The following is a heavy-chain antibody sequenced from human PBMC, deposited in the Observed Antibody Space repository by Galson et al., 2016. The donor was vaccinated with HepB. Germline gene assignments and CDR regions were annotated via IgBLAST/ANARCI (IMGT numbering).Heavy chain of an antibody. D-gene: IGHD3-3*01. J-gene: IGHJ6*02. Sequence: TLSLTCTVSGGSISNGGYYWNWIRQHPGEGLEWLGYIYYSGSTYYNPSLRSRTTISIDPSKKKFFLELTSVTVADTAVYYCAREFLDRDVWSGYPNQYDYGLDVWGQGTTVTVSS. CDR2: IYYSGST. CDR3: AREFLDRDVWSGYPNQYDYGLDV. CDR1: GGSISNGGYY. V-gene: IGHV4-31*03.